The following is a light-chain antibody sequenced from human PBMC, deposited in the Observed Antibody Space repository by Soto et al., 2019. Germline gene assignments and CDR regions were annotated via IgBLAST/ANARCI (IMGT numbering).Light chain of an antibody. CDR1: QSVTSN. Sequence: EIVMTQSPATLSVSPGERATLSCRASQSVTSNLAWYQQKPGQPPRLLIYAVSTRATGIPARFSGSGSGTEFTLTISSLQSEDFAVYYCQQYNNWPPWTFGQGTKVDIK. V-gene: IGKV3-15*01. J-gene: IGKJ1*01. CDR2: AVS. CDR3: QQYNNWPPWT.